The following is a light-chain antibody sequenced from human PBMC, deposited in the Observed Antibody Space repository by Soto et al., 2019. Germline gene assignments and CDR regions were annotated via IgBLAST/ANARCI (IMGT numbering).Light chain of an antibody. CDR3: QQRSNWRGLT. CDR2: DAS. V-gene: IGKV3-11*01. J-gene: IGKJ4*01. Sequence: EIVLTQSPATLSLSPGERATLSCRASQSVSSYLAWYQQKPGQAPSLLIYDASNRATGIPARFSGSGSGTDFTLTISSLEPEDFAVYYCQQRSNWRGLTFGGGTKVEIK. CDR1: QSVSSY.